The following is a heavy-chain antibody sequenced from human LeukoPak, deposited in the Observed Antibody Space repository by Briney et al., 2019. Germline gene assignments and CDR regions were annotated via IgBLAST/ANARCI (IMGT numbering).Heavy chain of an antibody. V-gene: IGHV4-4*07. Sequence: SETLSLTCTVSGGSISSYYWSWIRQPAGKALEWIGRIYSSGNTNYNPSLESRVTISVDTSKNQFSLKLTSVTAADTAVYYCARAHTFSCNGGPCPIFLDYWGQGTLVTVSS. CDR3: ARAHTFSCNGGPCPIFLDY. CDR1: GGSISSYY. CDR2: IYSSGNT. J-gene: IGHJ4*02. D-gene: IGHD2/OR15-2a*01.